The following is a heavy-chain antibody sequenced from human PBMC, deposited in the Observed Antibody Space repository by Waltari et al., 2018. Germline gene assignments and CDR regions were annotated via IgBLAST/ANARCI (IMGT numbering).Heavy chain of an antibody. Sequence: QVQLQESGPGLVKPSETLSLTCAVSGYSISRGYYWGWIRQPPGKGLEWIGSIYHSGSTYYNPSLKSRVTISVDTSKNQFSLKLSSVTAADTAVYYCARLLSYSSSSLYFDYWGQGTLVTVSS. CDR3: ARLLSYSSSSLYFDY. V-gene: IGHV4-38-2*01. J-gene: IGHJ4*02. CDR1: GYSISRGYY. CDR2: IYHSGST. D-gene: IGHD6-6*01.